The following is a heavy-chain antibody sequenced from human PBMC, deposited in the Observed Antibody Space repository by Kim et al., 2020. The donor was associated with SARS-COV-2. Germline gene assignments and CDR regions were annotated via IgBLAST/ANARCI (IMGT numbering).Heavy chain of an antibody. CDR2: ISGSGGST. D-gene: IGHD3-10*01. Sequence: GGSLRLSCAASGFTFSSYAMSWVRQAPGKGLEWVSAISGSGGSTYYADSVKGRFTISRDNSKNTLYLQMNSLRAEDTAVYYCAKDRHIVWFGEYPFDYWGQGTLVTVSS. CDR3: AKDRHIVWFGEYPFDY. J-gene: IGHJ4*02. CDR1: GFTFSSYA. V-gene: IGHV3-23*01.